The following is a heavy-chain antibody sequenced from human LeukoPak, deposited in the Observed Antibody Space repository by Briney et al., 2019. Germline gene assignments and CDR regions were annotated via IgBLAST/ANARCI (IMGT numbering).Heavy chain of an antibody. V-gene: IGHV3-33*08. J-gene: IGHJ4*02. Sequence: GGSLRLSCAASGFTFSSHAMSWVRQAPGKGLEWVAVIWYDGSNKYYADSVKGRFTISRDNSKNTLSLQMNSLRAEDTAIYYCARDLSEKYCIDYWGQGTLVTVSS. CDR3: ARDLSEKYCIDY. D-gene: IGHD2-8*02. CDR1: GFTFSSHA. CDR2: IWYDGSNK.